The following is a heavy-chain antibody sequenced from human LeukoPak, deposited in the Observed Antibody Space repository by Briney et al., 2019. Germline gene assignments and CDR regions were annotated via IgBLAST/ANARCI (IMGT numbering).Heavy chain of an antibody. D-gene: IGHD2-2*01. CDR1: GYTFTDYY. CDR3: ATGYCSSTSCPLLENWIDP. V-gene: IGHV1-69-2*01. CDR2: VDPEDGET. Sequence: VKISCKVSGYTFTDYYMHWVQQAPGKGLEWMGLVDPEDGETIYAEKFQGRVTMTADTSTDTAYMELSSLRSEDTAVYYCATGYCSSTSCPLLENWIDPWGQGTLITVSS. J-gene: IGHJ5*02.